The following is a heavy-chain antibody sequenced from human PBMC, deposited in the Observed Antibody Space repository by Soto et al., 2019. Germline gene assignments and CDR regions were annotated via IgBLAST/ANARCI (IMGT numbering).Heavy chain of an antibody. CDR2: IWSDGSES. J-gene: IGHJ5*02. D-gene: IGHD2-8*01. Sequence: SLRLSCATSGFTFNTFALHWVRQAPGKGLEWVAIIWSDGSESQYADSVKGRFTISRDNSKDTLSLQMNRLSVEDTAIYYCVRGSYHSNGVRHNLGFFGPWGKGTMVTVPQ. CDR3: VRGSYHSNGVRHNLGFFGP. CDR1: GFTFNTFA. V-gene: IGHV3-33*01.